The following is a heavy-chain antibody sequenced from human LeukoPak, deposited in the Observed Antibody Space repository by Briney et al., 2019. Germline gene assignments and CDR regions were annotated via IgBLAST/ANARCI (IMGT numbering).Heavy chain of an antibody. CDR1: GYTFTGYY. V-gene: IGHV7-4-1*02. Sequence: ASVKVSCKASGYTFTGYYMHWVRQAPGQGLEWMGWINTNTGNPTYAQGFTGRFVFSLDTSVSTAYLQISSLKAEDTAVYYCARDGTVTTLGRLTHLAADYWGQGTLVTVSS. CDR2: INTNTGNP. CDR3: ARDGTVTTLGRLTHLAADY. D-gene: IGHD4-17*01. J-gene: IGHJ4*02.